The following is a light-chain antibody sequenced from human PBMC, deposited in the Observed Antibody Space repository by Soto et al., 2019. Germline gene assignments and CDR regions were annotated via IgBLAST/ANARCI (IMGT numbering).Light chain of an antibody. CDR2: QDS. J-gene: IGLJ1*01. CDR3: QAWDSSTLYV. V-gene: IGLV3-1*01. Sequence: SYELTQPPSVSVSPGQTASITCSGDKLGDKYACWYQQKPGQSPVLVIYQDSKRPSGIPERFSGSNSGNTATLTISGTQAVDEADYCCQAWDSSTLYVFGTGTKLTVL. CDR1: KLGDKY.